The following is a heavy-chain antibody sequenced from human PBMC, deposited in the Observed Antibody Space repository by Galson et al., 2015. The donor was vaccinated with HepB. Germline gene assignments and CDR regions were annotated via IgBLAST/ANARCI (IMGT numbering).Heavy chain of an antibody. CDR2: IDWDDDK. Sequence: PALVKPTQTLTLTCTFSGFSLRTSGMCVSWIRQPPGKALEWLARIDWDDDKYYSTSLKTRLTISKDTSKNQVVLTMTNMDPVDTATYYCARIRAPIVGATHYFDYWGQGTLVTVSS. V-gene: IGHV2-70*11. J-gene: IGHJ4*02. CDR3: ARIRAPIVGATHYFDY. D-gene: IGHD1-26*01. CDR1: GFSLRTSGMC.